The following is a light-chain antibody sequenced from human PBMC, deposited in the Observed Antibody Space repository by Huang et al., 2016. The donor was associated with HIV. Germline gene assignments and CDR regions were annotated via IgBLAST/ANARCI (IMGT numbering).Light chain of an antibody. Sequence: DIQMTQSPSSLSASVADRVTITCRASQGISNALALYQLKTGKPPRLLVSGASKLESGVPSRCSGSGSGTDYTLTISSLQPKDFATYYCQQYFSALWTFGQGTKV. CDR3: QQYFSALWT. V-gene: IGKV1-NL1*01. CDR2: GAS. J-gene: IGKJ1*01. CDR1: QGISNA.